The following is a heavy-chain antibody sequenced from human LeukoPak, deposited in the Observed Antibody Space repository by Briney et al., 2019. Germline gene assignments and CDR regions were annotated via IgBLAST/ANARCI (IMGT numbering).Heavy chain of an antibody. Sequence: PSETLSLNCTVSGGSISSSSYYWGWIRQPPGKGLEWIGSIYYSGSTYYNPSLKSRVTISVDTSKNQFSLKLSSVTAADTAVYYCHFKYCSSSTCFYYFDYWGQGTLVTVSS. J-gene: IGHJ4*02. CDR1: GGSISSSSYY. CDR2: IYYSGST. V-gene: IGHV4-39*07. CDR3: HFKYCSSSTCFYYFDY. D-gene: IGHD2-2*01.